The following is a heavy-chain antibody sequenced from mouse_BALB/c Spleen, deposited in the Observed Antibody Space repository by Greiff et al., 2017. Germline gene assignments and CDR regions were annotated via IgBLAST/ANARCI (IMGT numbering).Heavy chain of an antibody. CDR3: AGSSGY. CDR1: GFTFSSYG. Sequence: EVQLVESGGGLVQPGGSLKLSCAVSGFTFSSYGMSWFRQTPDKRLELVATINSNGGSTYYPDSVKGRFTISRDNAKNTLYLQMSSLKSEDTAMYYWAGSSGYWGQGTTLTVAS. V-gene: IGHV5-6-3*01. CDR2: INSNGGST. J-gene: IGHJ2*01. D-gene: IGHD3-1*01.